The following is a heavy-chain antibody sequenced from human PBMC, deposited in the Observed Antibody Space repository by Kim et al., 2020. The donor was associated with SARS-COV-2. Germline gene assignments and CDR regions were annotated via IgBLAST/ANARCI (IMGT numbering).Heavy chain of an antibody. CDR3: ARVWSAFDI. V-gene: IGHV4-4*02. CDR2: GST. D-gene: IGHD3-3*01. Sequence: GSTNYNPSLKSRVTISVNKSKNQFSLKLSSVTAADTAVYYCARVWSAFDIWGQGTMVTVSS. J-gene: IGHJ3*02.